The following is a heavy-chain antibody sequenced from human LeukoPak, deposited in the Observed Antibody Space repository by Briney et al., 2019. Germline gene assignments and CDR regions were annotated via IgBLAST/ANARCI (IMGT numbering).Heavy chain of an antibody. D-gene: IGHD2-2*01. CDR3: ARDFVGEVVSAVNMGFYYYYMDV. Sequence: GRSLRLSCAASGFTFSSYGMHWVRQAPGKGLEWVAVISYDGSNKYYANSVKGRFTISRDNSKNTLYLQMGSLRAEDMAVYYCARDFVGEVVSAVNMGFYYYYMDVWGKGTTVTISS. CDR2: ISYDGSNK. J-gene: IGHJ6*03. CDR1: GFTFSSYG. V-gene: IGHV3-30*03.